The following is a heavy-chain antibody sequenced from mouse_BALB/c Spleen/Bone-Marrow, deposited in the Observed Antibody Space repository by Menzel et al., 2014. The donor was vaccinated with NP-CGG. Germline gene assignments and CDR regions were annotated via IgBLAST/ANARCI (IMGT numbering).Heavy chain of an antibody. CDR1: GDSITSGY. D-gene: IGHD2-4*01. CDR3: ARIYYDSHWYFDV. V-gene: IGHV3-8*02. CDR2: ISHSGST. Sequence: VQLQQSGPSLVKPSQTLSLTCSVTGDSITSGYWNWIRKFPGNKLEYMGYISHSGSTYYNPSLKSRISITRDTSKNXYYLQLNSVTTEDTATYYCARIYYDSHWYFDVWGAGTTVTVSS. J-gene: IGHJ1*01.